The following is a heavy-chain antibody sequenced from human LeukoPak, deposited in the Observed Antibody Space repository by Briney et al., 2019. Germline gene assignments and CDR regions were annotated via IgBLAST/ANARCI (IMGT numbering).Heavy chain of an antibody. CDR1: GFTFSSYW. D-gene: IGHD1-14*01. CDR3: ASSNQADDY. V-gene: IGHV3-74*01. Sequence: PGRSLRLSCAASGFTFSSYWMHWVRQVPGKGLVWVARINPGGSSITYADSVKGRFTISRDNAKNTLYLQMDRLRAEDTGVYYCASSNQADDYWGQGTLVTVSS. CDR2: INPGGSSI. J-gene: IGHJ4*02.